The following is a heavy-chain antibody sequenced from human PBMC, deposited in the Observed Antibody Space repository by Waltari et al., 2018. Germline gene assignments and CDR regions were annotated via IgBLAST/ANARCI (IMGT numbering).Heavy chain of an antibody. CDR3: ARVGATKTDY. Sequence: QVQLVQSGAEVKKPGASVKVSCKASGYIFTDNYMHWVRQAPGQGLEWMGRLNPKSGGTNYAQKFQGRVTMTRDTSISTAYMELSRLRSDDTAVYYCARVGATKTDYWGQGTLVTVSS. J-gene: IGHJ4*02. D-gene: IGHD1-26*01. CDR2: LNPKSGGT. CDR1: GYIFTDNY. V-gene: IGHV1-2*06.